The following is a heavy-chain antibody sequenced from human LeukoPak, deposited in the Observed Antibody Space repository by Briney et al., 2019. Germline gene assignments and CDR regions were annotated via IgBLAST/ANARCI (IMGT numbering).Heavy chain of an antibody. V-gene: IGHV1-8*02. CDR2: MNPNSGNT. D-gene: IGHD6-13*01. Sequence: GASVKVSCKASGYTFTGYYMHWVRQAPGQGLEWMGWMNPNSGNTGYAQKFQGRVTMTRNTSISTAYMELSSLRSEDTAVYYCARGRGSSWGDFDYWGQGTLVTVSS. J-gene: IGHJ4*02. CDR1: GYTFTGYY. CDR3: ARGRGSSWGDFDY.